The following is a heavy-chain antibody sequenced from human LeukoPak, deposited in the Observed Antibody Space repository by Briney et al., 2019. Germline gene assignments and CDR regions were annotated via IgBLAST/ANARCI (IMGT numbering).Heavy chain of an antibody. D-gene: IGHD3-10*01. CDR3: ARTTMVRGTYYMDV. Sequence: SETLSLTCTVSGGSISSYYWSWIRQPPGKGLEWIRCIYHSGYTNYKSSLKSRVTISVDTSKNQFSLKLSSVTAADTAVYYCARTTMVRGTYYMDVWGKGTTVTISS. CDR2: IYHSGYT. J-gene: IGHJ6*03. V-gene: IGHV4-59*01. CDR1: GGSISSYY.